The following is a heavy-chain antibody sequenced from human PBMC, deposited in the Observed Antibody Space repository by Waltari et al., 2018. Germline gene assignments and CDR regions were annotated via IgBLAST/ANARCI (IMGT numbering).Heavy chain of an antibody. Sequence: QLHLQESGPGLVNPSETLSLTCTVPGASISNCNYSSGWTRQPPGKGLGWMGRIFYSGTTDYNPSLKSVFTLSIVTAKNQFSLKLISVTAADTAVYYCARHNFGRYYDILTGCRDYWGQGTLVTVSS. V-gene: IGHV4-39*01. CDR1: GASISNCNYS. CDR3: ARHNFGRYYDILTGCRDY. D-gene: IGHD3-9*01. CDR2: IFYSGTT. J-gene: IGHJ4*02.